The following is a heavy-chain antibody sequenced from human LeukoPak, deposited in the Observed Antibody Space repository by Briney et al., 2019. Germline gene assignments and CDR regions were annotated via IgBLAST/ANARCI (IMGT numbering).Heavy chain of an antibody. CDR2: MSYGGSNK. Sequence: GTSQRLSCAASGFTFSSYAMHWVRQAPGKGLKWVATMSYGGSNKYYADSVKGRFTISRDNSKNTLYLQMNSLRVEDTAVYYCARDSLQWLIRNVFDYWGQGALVTVSS. CDR3: ARDSLQWLIRNVFDY. CDR1: GFTFSSYA. V-gene: IGHV3-30-3*01. D-gene: IGHD6-19*01. J-gene: IGHJ4*02.